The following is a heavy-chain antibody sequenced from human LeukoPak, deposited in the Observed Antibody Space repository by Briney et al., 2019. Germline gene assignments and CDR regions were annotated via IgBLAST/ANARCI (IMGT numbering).Heavy chain of an antibody. CDR2: INTNTGNP. Sequence: EASVKVSCKASGYTFTSYAMNWVRQAPGQGLEWMGWINTNTGNPTYAQGFTGRFVFSLDTSVSTAYLQISSLKAEDTAVYYCARGYYYGSGSYLAPIDYWGQGTLVTVSS. J-gene: IGHJ4*02. CDR3: ARGYYYGSGSYLAPIDY. D-gene: IGHD3-10*01. CDR1: GYTFTSYA. V-gene: IGHV7-4-1*02.